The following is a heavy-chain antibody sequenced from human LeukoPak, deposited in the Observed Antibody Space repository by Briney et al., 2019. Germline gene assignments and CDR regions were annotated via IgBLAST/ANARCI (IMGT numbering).Heavy chain of an antibody. CDR3: ARATYGGNPDY. J-gene: IGHJ4*02. Sequence: PGGSLRLSCAASGFIFSGYWMHWVRHAPGKGLVWVSRINSDGSSTTYADSVKGRFTISRDNAKNTLHLQMNSLTAEDTAVYYCARATYGGNPDYWGQGTLVTVSS. CDR1: GFIFSGYW. CDR2: INSDGSST. V-gene: IGHV3-74*01. D-gene: IGHD4/OR15-4a*01.